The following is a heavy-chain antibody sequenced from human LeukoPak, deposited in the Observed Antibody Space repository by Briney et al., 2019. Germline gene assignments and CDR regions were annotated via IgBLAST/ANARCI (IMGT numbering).Heavy chain of an antibody. CDR3: ARGSVVPAARTYYGMDV. CDR1: GYTFTSYG. Sequence: ASVKVSCKASGYTFTSYGISWVRQAPGQGLEWMGWISAYNGNTNYAQKLQGRVTMTTDTSTSTAYMELRSLRSDDTAVHYCARGSVVPAARTYYGMDVWGQGTTVTVSS. D-gene: IGHD2-2*01. CDR2: ISAYNGNT. J-gene: IGHJ6*02. V-gene: IGHV1-18*01.